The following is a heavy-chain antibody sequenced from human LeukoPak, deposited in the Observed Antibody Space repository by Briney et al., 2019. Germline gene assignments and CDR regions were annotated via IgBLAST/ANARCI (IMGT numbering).Heavy chain of an antibody. V-gene: IGHV7-4-1*02. J-gene: IGHJ4*02. Sequence: ASVKVSCKASGYTFTSYAMNWVRQAPGQGLGWMGWINTNTGNPTYAQGFTGRFVFSLDTSVSTAYLQISSLKAEDTAVYYCARGDTLLRYFDWLLSYFDYWGQGTLVTVSS. CDR1: GYTFTSYA. CDR3: ARGDTLLRYFDWLLSYFDY. CDR2: INTNTGNP. D-gene: IGHD3-9*01.